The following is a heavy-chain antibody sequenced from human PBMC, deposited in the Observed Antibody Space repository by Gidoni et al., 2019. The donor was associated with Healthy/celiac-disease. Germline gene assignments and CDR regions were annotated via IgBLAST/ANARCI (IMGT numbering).Heavy chain of an antibody. V-gene: IGHV3-21*01. CDR1: GFTFSSYS. CDR2: ISSSSSYI. D-gene: IGHD6-13*01. J-gene: IGHJ4*02. CDR3: ASTGYSDQNQDDY. Sequence: EVQLVESGGGLVKPGGSLRLSCAASGFTFSSYSMNWVRQAPGKGLEWVSSISSSSSYIYYADSVKGRFTISRDNAKNSLYLQMNSLRAEDTAVYYCASTGYSDQNQDDYWGQGTLVTVSS.